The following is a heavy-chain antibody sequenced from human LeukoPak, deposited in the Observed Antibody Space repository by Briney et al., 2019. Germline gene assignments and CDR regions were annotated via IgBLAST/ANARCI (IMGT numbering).Heavy chain of an antibody. V-gene: IGHV1-18*04. J-gene: IGHJ4*02. Sequence: GASVKVSCKASGYTFTSYGISWVLQAPGQGLEWMGWISAYNGNTNYAQKLQGRVTMTTDTSTSTAYMELRSLRSDDTAVYYCARTFLVVEVVPAVPNDYWGQGTLVTVSS. CDR3: ARTFLVVEVVPAVPNDY. D-gene: IGHD2-2*01. CDR1: GYTFTSYG. CDR2: ISAYNGNT.